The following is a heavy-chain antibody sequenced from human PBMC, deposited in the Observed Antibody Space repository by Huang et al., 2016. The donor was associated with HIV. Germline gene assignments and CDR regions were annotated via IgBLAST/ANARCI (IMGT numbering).Heavy chain of an antibody. Sequence: LQLQESGPGLVKSSENLSLICTVSGGSISSSSYYWGWIRQPPGKGPEWIGSIYYRGNTYYNPPLKSRVTISVDTSKNQFSLKVNSVTAADTAVYYCARHGRVAGHYYNNMDVWGRGTTVTVSS. CDR2: IYYRGNT. D-gene: IGHD6-19*01. CDR3: ARHGRVAGHYYNNMDV. V-gene: IGHV4-39*01. CDR1: GGSISSSSYY. J-gene: IGHJ6*02.